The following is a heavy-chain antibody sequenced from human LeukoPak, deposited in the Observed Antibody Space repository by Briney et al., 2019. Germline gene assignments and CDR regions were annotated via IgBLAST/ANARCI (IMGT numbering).Heavy chain of an antibody. CDR1: GGTFSSYA. V-gene: IGHV1-69*04. D-gene: IGHD2-2*01. CDR2: IIPILGIA. J-gene: IGHJ4*02. CDR3: ARDSRDCSSTSCRPYVMNY. Sequence: GASVKVSCKASGGTFSSYAISWVRQAPGQGLEWMGRIIPILGIANYAQKFQGRVTITADKSTSTAYMELSSLRSEDTAVYYCARDSRDCSSTSCRPYVMNYWGQGTLVTVSS.